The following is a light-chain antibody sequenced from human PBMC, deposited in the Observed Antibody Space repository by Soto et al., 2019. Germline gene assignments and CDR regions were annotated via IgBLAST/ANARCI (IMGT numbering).Light chain of an antibody. CDR2: EVS. CDR3: NSYTSKSTGV. J-gene: IGLJ1*01. Sequence: QSALTQPASVSGSPGQSITISCTGTSSDVGGYNYLSWYQQHPGKAPKLIIYEVSNRPSGVSNRFSGSKSGNTASLTISGLQAEDEADYYCNSYTSKSTGVFGTGTKVTVL. V-gene: IGLV2-14*01. CDR1: SSDVGGYNY.